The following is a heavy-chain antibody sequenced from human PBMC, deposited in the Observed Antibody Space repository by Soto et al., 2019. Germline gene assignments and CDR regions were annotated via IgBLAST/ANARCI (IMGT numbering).Heavy chain of an antibody. CDR3: SRSLDTSGYYFSNH. CDR2: IHNSGSS. D-gene: IGHD3-22*01. J-gene: IGHJ5*02. Sequence: QVQLQESGPGLVKPSETLSLTCTVSGGSISSYYWSWIRQPPGKGLVWIGYIHNSGSSNYNPSLRSRLTLSLDTSRNQFSLKLSSVTAADTAVYYCSRSLDTSGYYFSNHWGQGTLVTVSS. CDR1: GGSISSYY. V-gene: IGHV4-59*01.